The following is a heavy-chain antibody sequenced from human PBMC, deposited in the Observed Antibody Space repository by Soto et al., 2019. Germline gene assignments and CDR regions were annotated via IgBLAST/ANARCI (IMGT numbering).Heavy chain of an antibody. V-gene: IGHV3-53*02. J-gene: IGHJ4*02. D-gene: IGHD5-18*01. CDR3: AGRAGRGYSYGSDY. CDR1: GFTVSANY. CDR2: ISSGGST. Sequence: EVQLVETGGGLIQPGGSLSLSCAASGFTVSANYMSWVRQAPGKGLEWVSLISSGGSTYYADSVKGRFTISRDNSKNTLYLQMNSLTAEDTSLYYCAGRAGRGYSYGSDYWGQGTLVTVSS.